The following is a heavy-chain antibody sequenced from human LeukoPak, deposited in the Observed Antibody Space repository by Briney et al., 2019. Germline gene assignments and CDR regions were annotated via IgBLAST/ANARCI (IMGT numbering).Heavy chain of an antibody. CDR2: ISWNSGSI. D-gene: IGHD6-13*01. CDR1: GFTFDDYA. V-gene: IGHV3-9*01. CDR3: AKDGHTAAGTN. J-gene: IGHJ4*02. Sequence: GRSLRLSCAASGFTFDDYAMHWVRQAPGKGLEWVSGISWNSGSIGYADSVKGRFTISRGNAKNSLYLQMNSLRAEDTALYYCAKDGHTAAGTNWGQGTLVTVSS.